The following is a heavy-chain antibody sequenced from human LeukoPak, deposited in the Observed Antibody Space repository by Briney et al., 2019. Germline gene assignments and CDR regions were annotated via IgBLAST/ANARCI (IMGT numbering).Heavy chain of an antibody. CDR2: IKQDGSDK. V-gene: IGHV3-7*01. D-gene: IGHD3-22*01. J-gene: IGHJ4*02. CDR3: ARDSRFTMRDY. CDR1: GFIFSSYW. Sequence: GGSLRLSCAASGFIFSSYWMSWARQAPGKGLEWVANIKQDGSDKSYVDSVKGRFTISRDNAKNSLYLQMNSLRAEDTAVYYCARDSRFTMRDYWGQGTLVTVSS.